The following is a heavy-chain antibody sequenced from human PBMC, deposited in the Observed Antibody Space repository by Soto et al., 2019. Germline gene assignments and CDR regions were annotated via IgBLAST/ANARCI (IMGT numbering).Heavy chain of an antibody. Sequence: LSLTCTVSGGSISSYYWSWIRQPPGKGLEWIGYIYYSGSTNYNPSLKSRVTISVDTSKNQFSLKLSSVTAADTAVYYCARDAPRRDGYNYYYYYGMDVWGQGTTVTVSS. V-gene: IGHV4-59*01. CDR3: ARDAPRRDGYNYYYYYGMDV. D-gene: IGHD5-12*01. CDR1: GGSISSYY. J-gene: IGHJ6*02. CDR2: IYYSGST.